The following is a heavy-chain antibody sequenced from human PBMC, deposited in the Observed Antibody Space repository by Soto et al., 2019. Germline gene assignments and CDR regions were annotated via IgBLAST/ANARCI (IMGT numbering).Heavy chain of an antibody. CDR2: MNPNSGNT. CDR1: GYTFTSYD. J-gene: IGHJ6*02. CDR3: AGGPGSNRWVYYYYYYGMDV. Sequence: ASVKVSCKASGYTFTSYDINWVRQATGQGLEWMGWMNPNSGNTGYAQKFQGRVTMTRNTSISTAYMELSSLRSEDTAVYYCAGGPGSNRWVYYYYYYGMDVWGQGTTVTVSS. D-gene: IGHD1-26*01. V-gene: IGHV1-8*01.